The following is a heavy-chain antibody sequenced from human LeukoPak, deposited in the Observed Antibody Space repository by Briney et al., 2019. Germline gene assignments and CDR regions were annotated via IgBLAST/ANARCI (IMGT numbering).Heavy chain of an antibody. CDR2: INPNSGGT. CDR1: GYTFTSYG. Sequence: ASVKVSCKASGYTFTSYGISWVRQAPGQGLEWMGWINPNSGGTNYALKFQGRVTMTRDTSISTAYMELSRLTSDDTAVYYCALSTTGTTFDYWGQGTLVTVSS. J-gene: IGHJ4*02. CDR3: ALSTTGTTFDY. V-gene: IGHV1-2*02. D-gene: IGHD1-1*01.